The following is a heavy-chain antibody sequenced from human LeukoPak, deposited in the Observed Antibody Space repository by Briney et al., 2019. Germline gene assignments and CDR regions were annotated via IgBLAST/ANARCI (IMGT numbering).Heavy chain of an antibody. J-gene: IGHJ6*02. V-gene: IGHV3-7*03. CDR1: GFTFSSYW. D-gene: IGHD2-2*01. Sequence: GGSLRLSCAASGFTFSSYWMNWARQAPGKGLEWVASINHNGNVNYYVDSVKGRFTISRDNAKNSLYLQMSNLRAEDTAVYYCARDAPSRVVPAAMAKYYYYGMDVWGQGTTVTVSS. CDR2: INHNGNVN. CDR3: ARDAPSRVVPAAMAKYYYYGMDV.